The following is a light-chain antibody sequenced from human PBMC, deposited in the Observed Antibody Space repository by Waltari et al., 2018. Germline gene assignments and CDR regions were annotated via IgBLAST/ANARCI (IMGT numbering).Light chain of an antibody. Sequence: DLQMPQSPSALSASIGDSLTITCRACQSIDIWLAWYQQKPGKPPKNLIYKSSILQSGVPSRFSGSGSGTEFTLTIANLQPDDSAVYYCKQYDYYRTFGQGTKVEV. CDR1: QSIDIW. CDR2: KSS. CDR3: KQYDYYRT. J-gene: IGKJ1*01. V-gene: IGKV1-5*03.